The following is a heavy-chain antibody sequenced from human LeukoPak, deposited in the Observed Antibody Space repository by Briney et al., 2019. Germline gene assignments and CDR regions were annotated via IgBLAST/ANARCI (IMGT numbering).Heavy chain of an antibody. V-gene: IGHV1-46*01. D-gene: IGHD6-19*01. CDR3: ARDKSSGWPRGSLQH. J-gene: IGHJ1*01. CDR2: INPSGGST. Sequence: GASVKVSCKASGYTFTSYYMHWVRQAPGQGLEWMGIINPSGGSTSYAQKFQGRVTMTRDTSTSTVYMELSSLRSEDTAIYYCARDKSSGWPRGSLQHWGQGTLVTVSS. CDR1: GYTFTSYY.